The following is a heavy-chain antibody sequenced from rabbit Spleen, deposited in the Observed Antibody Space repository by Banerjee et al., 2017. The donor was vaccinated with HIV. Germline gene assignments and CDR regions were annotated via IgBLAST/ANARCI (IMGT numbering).Heavy chain of an antibody. V-gene: IGHV1S40*01. CDR2: INTATGKP. J-gene: IGHJ4*01. CDR3: ARDLVGVIGWNFYL. Sequence: QSLEESGGDLVKPGASLTLTCKASGFSFSDRDVMCWVRQAPGKGLEWIGCINTATGKPVYATWAKGRFTISRTSSTTVTLRMTSLTAADRAAYFCARDLVGVIGWNFYLWGPGTLVTVS. CDR1: GFSFSDRDV. D-gene: IGHD1-1*01.